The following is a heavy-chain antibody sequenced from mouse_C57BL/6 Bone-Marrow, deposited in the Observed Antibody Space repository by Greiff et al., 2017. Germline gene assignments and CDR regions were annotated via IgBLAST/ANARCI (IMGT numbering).Heavy chain of an antibody. CDR2: IYPGDGDT. J-gene: IGHJ1*03. Sequence: QVQLKESGPELVQPGASVKISCTASGYAFSSSWMNWVKQRPGKGLEWVGRIYPGDGDTNYNGKFKGKATLTADKSSSTAYMQLSSLTSEDATVYYCARRNYGNFNWYFDVWGTGTTVTVSS. D-gene: IGHD2-1*01. CDR3: ARRNYGNFNWYFDV. CDR1: GYAFSSSW. V-gene: IGHV1-82*01.